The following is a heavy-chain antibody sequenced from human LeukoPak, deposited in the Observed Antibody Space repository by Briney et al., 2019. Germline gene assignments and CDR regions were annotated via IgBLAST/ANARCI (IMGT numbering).Heavy chain of an antibody. CDR3: ARTNCLSHFHDMDV. J-gene: IGHJ6*04. D-gene: IGHD1-1*01. V-gene: IGHV1-3*01. Sequence: ASVKVSCKASGYTFTSYAMHWVRQAPGQRLEWMGWINAGNGNTKYSQKFQGRVTITRDTSASTAYMQLSRLRSKDMAVYYYARTNCLSHFHDMDVGGKGPTVSV. CDR1: GYTFTSYA. CDR2: INAGNGNT.